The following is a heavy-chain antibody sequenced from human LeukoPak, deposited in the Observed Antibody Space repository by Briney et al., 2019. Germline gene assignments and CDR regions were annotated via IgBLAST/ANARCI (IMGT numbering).Heavy chain of an antibody. Sequence: ASVKVSCKASGYTFTGYYMHWVRQAPGQGLEWMGWINPNSGGTNYAQKFQGRVSMTRDTSISTAYMQLSRLRSDDTAVYYCARSPHILTGENFDYWGQGTLLTVSS. CDR3: ARSPHILTGENFDY. CDR1: GYTFTGYY. CDR2: INPNSGGT. D-gene: IGHD3-9*01. V-gene: IGHV1-2*02. J-gene: IGHJ4*02.